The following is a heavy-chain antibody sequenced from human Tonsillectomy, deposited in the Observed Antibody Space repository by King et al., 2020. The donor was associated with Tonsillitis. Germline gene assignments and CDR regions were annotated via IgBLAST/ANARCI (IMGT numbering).Heavy chain of an antibody. D-gene: IGHD2-21*02. J-gene: IGHJ4*02. V-gene: IGHV4-59*01. CDR1: SGSISSYY. CDR3: ARRAYCGGDCYFFDY. Sequence: QLQESGPGLVKPSETLSLTCTVSSGSISSYYWSWLRQPPGKGLEWIGYIYYSGSTNYNPSLKSRVTISVDTSKNQFSLKLSSVTAADTAVYYCARRAYCGGDCYFFDYWGQGTLVTVSS. CDR2: IYYSGST.